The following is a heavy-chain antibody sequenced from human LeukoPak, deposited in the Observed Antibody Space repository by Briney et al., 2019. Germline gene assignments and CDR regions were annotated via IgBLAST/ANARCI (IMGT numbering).Heavy chain of an antibody. CDR3: ARGYCSGGSCYSDLLVYFDY. CDR2: IIPIFGTA. Sequence: SVKVSCKASGGTFSSYAISWVRQAPGQGLEWMGGIIPIFGTANYAQKFQGRVTITADESTSIAYMELSSLRSEDTAVYYCARGYCSGGSCYSDLLVYFDYWGQGTLVTVSS. V-gene: IGHV1-69*01. D-gene: IGHD2-15*01. J-gene: IGHJ4*02. CDR1: GGTFSSYA.